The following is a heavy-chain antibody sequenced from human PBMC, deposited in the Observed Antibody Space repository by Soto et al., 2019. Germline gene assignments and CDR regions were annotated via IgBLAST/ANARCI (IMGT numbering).Heavy chain of an antibody. CDR1: GDTFNNYA. CDR2: ISTYNHNT. J-gene: IGHJ6*02. CDR3: ARTMVRLSGSGRSRPYGLDV. Sequence: QVQLVQSGAEVKKPGASVKVSCKVSGDTFNNYAFTWVRQAPGQGLEWIGWISTYNHNTNYEEKMQGRVSMTTDTSTTTVYLELRSLTSDDTAVYYCARTMVRLSGSGRSRPYGLDVWGQGTTVTVSS. V-gene: IGHV1-18*01. D-gene: IGHD3-10*01.